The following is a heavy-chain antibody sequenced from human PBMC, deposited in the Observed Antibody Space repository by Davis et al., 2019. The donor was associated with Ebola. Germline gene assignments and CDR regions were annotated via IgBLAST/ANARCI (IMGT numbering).Heavy chain of an antibody. V-gene: IGHV4-38-2*01. J-gene: IGHJ4*02. CDR2: VYQSGDT. CDR1: GSSISSGFY. D-gene: IGHD4-17*01. Sequence: PSETLSLTCAVSGSSISSGFYWGWIRQPPGKGLEWIGSVYQSGDTHYNPSFKSRVTISADTSKNMFSLRLTSVTAADTAVYSCAGAVTLTTPWYWGQVTQVTVSS. CDR3: AGAVTLTTPWY.